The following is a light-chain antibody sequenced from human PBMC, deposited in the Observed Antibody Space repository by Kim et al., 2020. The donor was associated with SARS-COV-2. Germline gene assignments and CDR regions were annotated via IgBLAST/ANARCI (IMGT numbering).Light chain of an antibody. CDR1: QSIGGW. J-gene: IGKJ5*01. Sequence: IQQTQSPSTLSASVGDRVTITCRASQSIGGWLAWYQQKPGKAPKLLIYDASSVESGVPSRFSGSGSGTEFTLTISSLQPDDSATYYCQHHSTYPITFGQGTRLEIK. V-gene: IGKV1-5*01. CDR3: QHHSTYPIT. CDR2: DAS.